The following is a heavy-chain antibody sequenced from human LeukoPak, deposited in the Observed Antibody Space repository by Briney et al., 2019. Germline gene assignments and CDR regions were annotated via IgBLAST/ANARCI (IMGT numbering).Heavy chain of an antibody. Sequence: PGGSLRLSCAASGFTFSSYWMSWVRQAPGKGLEWMANIKQDGSEKYYVDSVKGRFTISRDNAKNSLYLQMNSLRAEDTAVYYCARVITMVRGFPFDPWGQGTLVTVSS. D-gene: IGHD3-10*01. CDR2: IKQDGSEK. J-gene: IGHJ5*02. CDR3: ARVITMVRGFPFDP. CDR1: GFTFSSYW. V-gene: IGHV3-7*01.